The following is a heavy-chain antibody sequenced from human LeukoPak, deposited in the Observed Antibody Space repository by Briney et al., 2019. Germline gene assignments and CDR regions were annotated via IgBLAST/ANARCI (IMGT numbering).Heavy chain of an antibody. J-gene: IGHJ6*02. Sequence: ASVKVSCKASGYTFTSYYMHWVRQAPGQGLEWMGIINPSGGSTSYAQKFQGRVTMTRDTSTSTVYMELNSLRVDDTAVYYCARDPPLTQGYGMDVWGQGTTVTVSS. CDR3: ARDPPLTQGYGMDV. CDR1: GYTFTSYY. V-gene: IGHV1-46*01. D-gene: IGHD2-15*01. CDR2: INPSGGST.